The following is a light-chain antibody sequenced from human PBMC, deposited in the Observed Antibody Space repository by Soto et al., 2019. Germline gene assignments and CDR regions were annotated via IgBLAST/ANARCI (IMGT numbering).Light chain of an antibody. J-gene: IGLJ1*01. Sequence: QSVLTQPASVSGSPGQSITISCTGTSSDVCNYNYVSWDQQHPAKARKLVIFEVSNRPSGISSRFSGSKSRNTGSLTISGLQAEDEADYYCSSYTSSSNYVFGTGTKVTVL. V-gene: IGLV2-14*01. CDR2: EVS. CDR1: SSDVCNYNY. CDR3: SSYTSSSNYV.